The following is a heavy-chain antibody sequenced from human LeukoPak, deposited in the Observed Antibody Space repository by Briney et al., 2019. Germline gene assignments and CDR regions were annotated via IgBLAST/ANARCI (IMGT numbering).Heavy chain of an antibody. D-gene: IGHD2-21*02. Sequence: GGSLRLSCAASGFTFYDYAMHWVRQAPGKGLEWVSGISWNSGSIGYADSLKGRFTISRDNAKNSLYLQMNSLRAEDTALYYCAKVGRAARRHIVVVTATAFDYWGQGTLVTVSS. V-gene: IGHV3-9*01. CDR3: AKVGRAARRHIVVVTATAFDY. CDR2: ISWNSGSI. CDR1: GFTFYDYA. J-gene: IGHJ4*02.